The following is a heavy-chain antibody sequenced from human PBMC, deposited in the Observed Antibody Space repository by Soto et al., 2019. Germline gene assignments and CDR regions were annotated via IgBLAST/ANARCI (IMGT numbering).Heavy chain of an antibody. Sequence: QVQLVQSGAEVKKPGASVKVSCKASGYTFTSYAMHWVRQAPGQRLEWMGWINAGNGNTKYSQKFQGRVTITRDTSASTAYMELSSLRSEDTAVYYCASEGGYDFWSGDRRSWFDPWGQGTLVAVSS. CDR3: ASEGGYDFWSGDRRSWFDP. D-gene: IGHD3-3*01. CDR2: INAGNGNT. V-gene: IGHV1-3*01. J-gene: IGHJ5*02. CDR1: GYTFTSYA.